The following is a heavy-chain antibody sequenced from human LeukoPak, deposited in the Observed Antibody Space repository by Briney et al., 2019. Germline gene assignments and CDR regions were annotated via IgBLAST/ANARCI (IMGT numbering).Heavy chain of an antibody. CDR1: GFTVSSNC. CDR2: IYSGGST. J-gene: IGHJ4*02. Sequence: GGSLRLSCAASGFTVSSNCMSWVRQAPGKGLEWVSVIYSGGSTYYADSVKGRFTISRDNSKNTLYLQMNSLRAEDTAVYYCARVVFGYGSGSYRDYWGQGTLVTVSS. CDR3: ARVVFGYGSGSYRDY. D-gene: IGHD3-10*01. V-gene: IGHV3-66*01.